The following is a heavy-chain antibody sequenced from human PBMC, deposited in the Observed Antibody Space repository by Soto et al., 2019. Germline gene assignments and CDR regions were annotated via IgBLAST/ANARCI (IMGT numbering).Heavy chain of an antibody. CDR1: GFTFSSYA. D-gene: IGHD3-22*01. CDR2: ISGSGGST. Sequence: GSLRLSCAASGFTFSSYAMSWVRQAPGKGLEWVSAISGSGGSTYYADSVKGRFTISRDNSKNTLYLQMNSLRAEDTAVYYCAKVGYYDSSGQTLYYYYGMDVWGQGTTVTVSS. J-gene: IGHJ6*02. CDR3: AKVGYYDSSGQTLYYYYGMDV. V-gene: IGHV3-23*01.